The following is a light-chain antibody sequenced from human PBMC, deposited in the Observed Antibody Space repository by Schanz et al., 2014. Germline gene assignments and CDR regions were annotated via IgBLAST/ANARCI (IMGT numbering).Light chain of an antibody. CDR3: QQRSNWPPT. V-gene: IGKV3D-20*02. J-gene: IGKJ1*01. Sequence: PGERATLSCRASQSVHRNYLAWHQQKPGQAPRLLIYGTSIRATGIPDRFSGSGSGTDFTLTISSLEPEDFAVYYCQQRSNWPPTFGQGTKVEIK. CDR2: GTS. CDR1: QSVHRNY.